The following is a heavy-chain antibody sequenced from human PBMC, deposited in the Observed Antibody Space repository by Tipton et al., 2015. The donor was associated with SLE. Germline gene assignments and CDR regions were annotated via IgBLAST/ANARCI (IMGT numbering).Heavy chain of an antibody. J-gene: IGHJ4*02. CDR3: AGSGEHYFDY. Sequence: TLSLTCTVSGGSISSGSYYWSWIRQPAGKGLEWIGHINTIGSTYYNPSIKSRVTISVDTSKNQFSLKLRSVTAADTAAYYCAGSGEHYFDYWGQGTLVTVSS. CDR2: INTIGST. D-gene: IGHD3-3*01. V-gene: IGHV4-61*09. CDR1: GGSISSGSYY.